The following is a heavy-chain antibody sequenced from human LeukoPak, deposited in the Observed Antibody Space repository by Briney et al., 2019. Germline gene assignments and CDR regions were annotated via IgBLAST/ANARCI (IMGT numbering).Heavy chain of an antibody. CDR3: ARGPPPYYYGSGEDV. Sequence: SETLSLTCTVSGGSISSYYWSWIRQPLGKGLEWIGYIYYSGSTNYNPSLKSRVTISVDTSKNQFSLKLSSVTAADTAVYYCARGPPPYYYGSGEDVWGQGTTVTVSS. CDR1: GGSISSYY. J-gene: IGHJ6*02. CDR2: IYYSGST. V-gene: IGHV4-59*12. D-gene: IGHD3-10*01.